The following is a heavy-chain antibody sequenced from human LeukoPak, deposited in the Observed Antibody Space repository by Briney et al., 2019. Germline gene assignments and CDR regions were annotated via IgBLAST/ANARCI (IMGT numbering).Heavy chain of an antibody. CDR1: GFTFSSYW. D-gene: IGHD3-22*01. CDR2: IKQDGSEK. Sequence: GGSLRLSCAASGFTFSSYWMSWVRQAPGKGLEWVANIKQDGSEKYYVDSVKGRFTISRDNAKNSLYLQMNSLRAEDTAVYYCARDPDYYDSSGYPTHYWGQGTLVTVSS. V-gene: IGHV3-7*01. J-gene: IGHJ4*02. CDR3: ARDPDYYDSSGYPTHY.